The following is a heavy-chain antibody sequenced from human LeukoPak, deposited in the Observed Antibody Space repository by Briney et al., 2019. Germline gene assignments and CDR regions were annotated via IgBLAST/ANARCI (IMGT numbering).Heavy chain of an antibody. D-gene: IGHD3-22*01. CDR2: ISYDGSNK. CDR3: ARDGHYYDSSGYPDY. J-gene: IGHJ4*02. Sequence: GGSLRLSCAASGFSLSSYAIHWVRQAPGKGLEWVAVISYDGSNKYYADSVRGRFTISRDNSKNTLYLQMNSLRAEDTAVYYCARDGHYYDSSGYPDYWGQGTLVTVSS. V-gene: IGHV3-30*04. CDR1: GFSLSSYA.